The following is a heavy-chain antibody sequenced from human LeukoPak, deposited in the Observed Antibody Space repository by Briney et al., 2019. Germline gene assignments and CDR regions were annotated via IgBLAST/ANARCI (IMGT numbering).Heavy chain of an antibody. V-gene: IGHV3-23*01. J-gene: IGHJ4*02. CDR2: IDSTGFST. CDR3: AKNGRGYSSDYFDY. Sequence: TGGSLRLSCAASGFSFSSSPMAWVRQARGKGLEWVSIIDSTGFSTRDADSVKGRFSISRDNSKNTLYLQMNTLRAGDTAVYSCAKNGRGYSSDYFDYWGQGTLVTVSS. CDR1: GFSFSSSP. D-gene: IGHD5-18*01.